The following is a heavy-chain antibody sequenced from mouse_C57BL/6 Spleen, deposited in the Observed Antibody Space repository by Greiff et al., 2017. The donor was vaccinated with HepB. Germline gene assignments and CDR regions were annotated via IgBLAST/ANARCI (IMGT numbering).Heavy chain of an antibody. V-gene: IGHV1-4*01. Sequence: VQLQQSGAELARPGASVKMSCKASGYTFTSYTMHWVKQRPGQGLEWIGYINPSSGYTKYNQKFKDKATLTADKSSITAYMQLSSLTSEDSAVYYCARGHGSSYDYWGQGTTLTVSS. J-gene: IGHJ2*01. D-gene: IGHD1-1*01. CDR3: ARGHGSSYDY. CDR2: INPSSGYT. CDR1: GYTFTSYT.